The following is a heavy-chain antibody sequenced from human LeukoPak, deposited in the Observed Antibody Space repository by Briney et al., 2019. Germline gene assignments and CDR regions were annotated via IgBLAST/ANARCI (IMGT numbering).Heavy chain of an antibody. V-gene: IGHV3-30*18. CDR3: AKEFPSLYYDY. CDR2: ISYDGSNK. Sequence: GRSLRLSCAASGFTFSSYGMHWVRQAPGKGLEWVAVISYDGSNKYYADSVKGRFTISRDNSKNTLCLQMNSLRAEDTAVYYCAKEFPSLYYDYWGQGTLVTVSS. CDR1: GFTFSSYG. D-gene: IGHD6-6*01. J-gene: IGHJ4*02.